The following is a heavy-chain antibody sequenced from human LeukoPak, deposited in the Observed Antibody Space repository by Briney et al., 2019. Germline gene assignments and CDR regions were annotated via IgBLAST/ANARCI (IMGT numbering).Heavy chain of an antibody. D-gene: IGHD3-22*01. Sequence: GGSLRLSCAASGFTFSSSAMSWVRQAPGKGLEWVSGIIGGGGSTYYADSVKGRFTISRDNSKNTLFLQMNSLRAEDTAVYYCAKGYYYDSAGYYSVDYWGQGTLVTVSS. J-gene: IGHJ4*02. CDR2: IIGGGGST. CDR1: GFTFSSSA. V-gene: IGHV3-23*01. CDR3: AKGYYYDSAGYYSVDY.